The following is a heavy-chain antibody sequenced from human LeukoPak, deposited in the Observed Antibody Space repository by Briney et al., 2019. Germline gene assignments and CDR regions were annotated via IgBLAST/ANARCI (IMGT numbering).Heavy chain of an antibody. J-gene: IGHJ4*02. CDR1: GFTFRDYH. V-gene: IGHV3-11*01. CDR3: ARDGSSWDGVDY. CDR2: ISNSGSTI. D-gene: IGHD6-13*01. Sequence: GGSLRLSCAAPGFTFRDYHMSWIRQAPGKGLEWVSYISNSGSTIYYTDSVKGRFTISRDNAKNSLYLQMNSLRAEDTAVYYCARDGSSWDGVDYWGQGTLVTVSS.